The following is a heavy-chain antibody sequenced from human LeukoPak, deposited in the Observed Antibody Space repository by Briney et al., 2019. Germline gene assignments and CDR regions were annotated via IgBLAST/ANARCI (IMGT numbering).Heavy chain of an antibody. CDR2: IYSGGST. J-gene: IGHJ4*02. CDR3: AKDWSSSSIL. Sequence: ETLPLTCTVSGGSISSYYWSWIRQPPGKGLEWVSVIYSGGSTYYADSVKGRFTISRDNSKNTLYLQMNSLRAEDTAVYYCAKDWSSSSILWGQGTLVTVSS. V-gene: IGHV3-53*01. D-gene: IGHD2-2*01. CDR1: GGSISSYY.